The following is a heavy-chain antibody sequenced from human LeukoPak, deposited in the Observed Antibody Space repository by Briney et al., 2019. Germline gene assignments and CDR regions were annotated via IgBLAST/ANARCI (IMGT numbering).Heavy chain of an antibody. J-gene: IGHJ6*03. D-gene: IGHD6-19*01. CDR2: IYYSGST. CDR3: ARGYSSGWLNYYMDV. CDR1: GGSISSYY. Sequence: SETLSLTCTVSGGSISSYYWSWIRQPPGKGLEWIGYIYYSGSTNYNPSLKSRVTISVDTSKNQFSLKLSSVTAADTAVYYCARGYSSGWLNYYMDVWGKGTTVTVSS. V-gene: IGHV4-59*12.